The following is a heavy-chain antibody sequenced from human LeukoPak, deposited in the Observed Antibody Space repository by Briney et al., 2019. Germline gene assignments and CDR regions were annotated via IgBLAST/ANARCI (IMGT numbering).Heavy chain of an antibody. J-gene: IGHJ6*03. Sequence: SETLSLTCTVSGGSISSYYWSWIRQPAGKGLEWIGRIYTSGSTSYNPSLKSRVTMSVDTSKNQFSLKLSSVTVADTAVYYCARESRDYCSSTSCYINYYYYYMDVWGKGTTVTVSS. CDR3: ARESRDYCSSTSCYINYYYYYMDV. D-gene: IGHD2-2*01. CDR1: GGSISSYY. CDR2: IYTSGST. V-gene: IGHV4-4*07.